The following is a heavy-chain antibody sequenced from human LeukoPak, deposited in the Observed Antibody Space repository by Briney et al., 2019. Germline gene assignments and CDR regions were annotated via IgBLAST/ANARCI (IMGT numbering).Heavy chain of an antibody. CDR1: GYSFTSYW. CDR3: ARSEIFYYGSGSYTYNWFDP. D-gene: IGHD3-10*01. J-gene: IGHJ5*02. CDR2: IYPGDSGT. V-gene: IGHV5-51*01. Sequence: GESLKISCKGSGYSFTSYWIGWVRQMPGKGLEWMGIIYPGDSGTRYSPSFQGQVTISADKSISTAYLQWSSLKASDTAMYYCARSEIFYYGSGSYTYNWFDPWGQGTLVTVS.